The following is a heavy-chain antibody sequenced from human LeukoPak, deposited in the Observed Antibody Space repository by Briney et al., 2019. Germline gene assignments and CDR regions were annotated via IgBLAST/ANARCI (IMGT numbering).Heavy chain of an antibody. CDR3: AKDKQWLVQIDY. V-gene: IGHV3-30*18. J-gene: IGHJ4*02. CDR2: ISYDGSNK. CDR1: GFTFSSYG. D-gene: IGHD6-19*01. Sequence: GGSLRLPCAASGFTFSSYGMHWVRQAPGKGLEWVAVISYDGSNKYYADSVKGRFTISRDNSKNTLYLQMNSLRAEDTAVYYCAKDKQWLVQIDYWGQGTLVTVSS.